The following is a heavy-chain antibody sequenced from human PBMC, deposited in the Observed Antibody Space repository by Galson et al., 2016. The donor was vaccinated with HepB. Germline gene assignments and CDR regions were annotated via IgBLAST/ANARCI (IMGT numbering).Heavy chain of an antibody. CDR3: ARETQDGFDL. J-gene: IGHJ3*01. CDR1: GFVFYYSG. V-gene: IGHV3-33*01. CDR2: IWDDGSQE. D-gene: IGHD4-23*01. Sequence: SLRLSCAASGFVFYYSGMHWVRQAPGKGLEWVAVIWDDGSQEYYADSVQGRFSISRDNSKKILYLQMNSLRGDDTAVYYCARETQDGFDLWGQGTMVTVSS.